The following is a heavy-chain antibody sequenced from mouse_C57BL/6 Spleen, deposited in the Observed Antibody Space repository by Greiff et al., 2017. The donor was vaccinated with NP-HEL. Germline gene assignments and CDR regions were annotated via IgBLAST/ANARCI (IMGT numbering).Heavy chain of an antibody. V-gene: IGHV14-1*01. CDR3: TTGPYYSNYEWFAY. CDR2: IDPEDGDT. CDR1: GFNIKDYY. J-gene: IGHJ3*01. Sequence: VQLQQSGAELVRPGASVKLSCTASGFNIKDYYMHWVKQRPEQGLEWIGRIDPEDGDTEYAPKFQGKATMTADKSSNTAYLQLSSLTSEDTAVYYCTTGPYYSNYEWFAYWGQGTLVTVSA. D-gene: IGHD2-5*01.